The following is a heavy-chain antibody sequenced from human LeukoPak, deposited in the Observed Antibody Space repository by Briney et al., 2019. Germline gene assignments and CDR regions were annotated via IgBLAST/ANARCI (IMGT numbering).Heavy chain of an antibody. CDR1: GGSISSYY. D-gene: IGHD7-27*01. CDR2: IYYSGST. J-gene: IGHJ3*02. V-gene: IGHV4-59*01. Sequence: SETLSLTCTVSGGSISSYYWSWIRQPPGKGLEWIGYIYYSGSTNYNPSLKSRVTISVDTSKNQFSLKLSSVTAADTAVYYCARELTEYAFDIWGQGTMVTVPS. CDR3: ARELTEYAFDI.